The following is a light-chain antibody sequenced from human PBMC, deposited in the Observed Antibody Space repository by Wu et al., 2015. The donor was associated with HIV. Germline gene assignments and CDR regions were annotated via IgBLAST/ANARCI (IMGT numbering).Light chain of an antibody. Sequence: EIVMTQSPATLSVSPGERATLSCRASQSVGDSLAWYQHKPGRAPRILIYDASTRATGISARFAGTGSGTEFTLTISSVQSEDFAVYYCQQYNNWPPLTFGGGTEGGDQT. CDR2: DAS. V-gene: IGKV3D-15*01. CDR3: QQYNNWPPLT. J-gene: IGKJ4*01. CDR1: QSVGDS.